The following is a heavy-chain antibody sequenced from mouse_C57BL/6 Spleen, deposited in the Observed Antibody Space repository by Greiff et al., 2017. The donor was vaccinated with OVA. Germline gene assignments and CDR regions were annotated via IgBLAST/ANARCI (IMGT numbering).Heavy chain of an antibody. Sequence: EVKLMESGGDLVKPGGSLKLSCAASGFTFSSYGMSWVRQTPDKRLEWVATISSGGSYTYYPDSVKGRFTISRDNAKNTLYLQISSLKSEDTAMYYCARHVSGYDDYWGQGTTLTVSS. V-gene: IGHV5-6*01. CDR3: ARHVSGYDDY. CDR2: ISSGGSYT. J-gene: IGHJ2*01. CDR1: GFTFSSYG. D-gene: IGHD2-2*01.